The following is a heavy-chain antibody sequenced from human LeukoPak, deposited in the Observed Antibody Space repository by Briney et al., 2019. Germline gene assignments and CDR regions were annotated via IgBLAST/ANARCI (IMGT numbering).Heavy chain of an antibody. V-gene: IGHV1-8*01. CDR1: GYTFTSYD. CDR2: MNPNSGNT. CDR3: ARESTRITMIVVVSGDAFDI. D-gene: IGHD3-22*01. J-gene: IGHJ3*02. Sequence: GASVKVSCKASGYTFTSYDINWVRQATGQGLEWMGWMNPNSGNTGYAQKFQGRVTITADKSTSTAYMELSSLRSEDTAVYYCARESTRITMIVVVSGDAFDIWGQGTMVTVSS.